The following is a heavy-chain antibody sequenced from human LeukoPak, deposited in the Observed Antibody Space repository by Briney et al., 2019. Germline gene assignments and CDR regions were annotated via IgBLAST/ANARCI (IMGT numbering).Heavy chain of an antibody. J-gene: IGHJ4*02. V-gene: IGHV3-23*01. CDR3: AKDDSMTLDHFDS. D-gene: IGHD4-11*01. Sequence: GGSLRLSCAASGFTFSSYEKSWVRQAPGKGLDWVSGINGGGGHAYYADSVEGRFTISRDNSKNMLYLQMNSLGVEDTAVYFCAKDDSMTLDHFDSWGQGILVTVSS. CDR2: INGGGGHA. CDR1: GFTFSSYE.